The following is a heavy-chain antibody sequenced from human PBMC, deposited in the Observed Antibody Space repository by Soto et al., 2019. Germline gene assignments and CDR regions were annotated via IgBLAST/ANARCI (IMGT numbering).Heavy chain of an antibody. Sequence: GASVKVSCKASGYTFTSYAMHWVRQAPGQRLEWMGWINAGNGNTKYSQKFQGRVTITRDTSASTAYMELSNLRSEDTAVYYCARAVAVAADFDYWGQGTLVTVSS. D-gene: IGHD6-19*01. CDR1: GYTFTSYA. V-gene: IGHV1-3*01. CDR3: ARAVAVAADFDY. CDR2: INAGNGNT. J-gene: IGHJ4*02.